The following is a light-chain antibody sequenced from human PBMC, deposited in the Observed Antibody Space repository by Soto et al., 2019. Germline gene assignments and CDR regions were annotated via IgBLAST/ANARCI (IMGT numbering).Light chain of an antibody. V-gene: IGKV3-15*01. Sequence: EIVMTQSPATLSVSPGERATLSCRARRYVGSKLAWYQQRPGQAPRLLIYGASTRATGIPARFSASGSGTEFTLTISSLLSEDLGVYYCQQYNNGWTFGQGTKVDIK. J-gene: IGKJ1*01. CDR1: RYVGSK. CDR3: QQYNNGWT. CDR2: GAS.